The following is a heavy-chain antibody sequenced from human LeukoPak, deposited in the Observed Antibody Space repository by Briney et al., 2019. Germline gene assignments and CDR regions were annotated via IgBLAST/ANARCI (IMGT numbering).Heavy chain of an antibody. D-gene: IGHD6-19*01. J-gene: IGHJ4*02. CDR3: ARHGIAVVDY. CDR2: ISVYNGDT. V-gene: IGHV1-18*01. CDR1: GYTFTSYG. Sequence: GASVKVSCEASGYTFTSYGISWVRQAPGQGLEWMGWISVYNGDTNYAQKFQGRVTMTTDTSTSTAYMELRSLRSDDTAVYYCARHGIAVVDYWGQGTLVTVSS.